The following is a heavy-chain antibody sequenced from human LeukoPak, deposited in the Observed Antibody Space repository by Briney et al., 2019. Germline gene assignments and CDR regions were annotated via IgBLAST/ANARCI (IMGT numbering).Heavy chain of an antibody. D-gene: IGHD5-12*01. CDR3: AKDIGMATEYYFAY. CDR2: ISWNSGSI. J-gene: IGHJ4*02. V-gene: IGHV3-9*01. Sequence: GGSLRLSCAASGFTFDDYAMHWVRHAPGKGLEWVSGISWNSGSIGYADSVKGRFTISRDNAKNSLYLQMNSLRAEDTALYYCAKDIGMATEYYFAYWGQGTLVTASS. CDR1: GFTFDDYA.